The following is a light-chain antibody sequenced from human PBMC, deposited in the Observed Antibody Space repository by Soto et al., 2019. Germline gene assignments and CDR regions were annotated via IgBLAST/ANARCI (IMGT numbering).Light chain of an antibody. Sequence: QSALTQPASVSGSPGQSITISCTGTSSDVGGYNYVSWYQQHPGKAPKLMIYDVSNRPSGVSNRFSGSKSGNTASLTISGLKSEDKANYYCSLYTRSSPFFYVFGPGTKVTAL. CDR3: SLYTRSSPFFYV. CDR2: DVS. V-gene: IGLV2-14*01. J-gene: IGLJ1*01. CDR1: SSDVGGYNY.